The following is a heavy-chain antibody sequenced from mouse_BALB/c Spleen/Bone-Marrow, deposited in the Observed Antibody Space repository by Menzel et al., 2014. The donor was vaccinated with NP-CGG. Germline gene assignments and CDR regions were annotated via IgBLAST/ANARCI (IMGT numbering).Heavy chain of an antibody. Sequence: VQLQQSGPGLVKPSQSLSLTCSVTGYSITSGYYWNWIRQLPGNKLEWMGYISYDGSNNYNPSLKNRISITRDTSKNQFFLKLNSVTTEDTATYYCARDRYFDYWGQGTTLTVSS. CDR3: ARDRYFDY. J-gene: IGHJ2*01. V-gene: IGHV3-6*02. CDR2: ISYDGSN. CDR1: GYSITSGYY.